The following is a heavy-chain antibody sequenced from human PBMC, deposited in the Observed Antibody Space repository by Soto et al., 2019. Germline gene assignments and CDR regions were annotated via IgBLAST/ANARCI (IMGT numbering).Heavy chain of an antibody. CDR3: ARDGYDSSGYYPEYFQH. CDR2: IYSGGST. J-gene: IGHJ1*01. Sequence: EVHLVESGGGLVQPGGSLRLSCAASGFTVSSNYMSWVRQAPGKGLEWVSVIYSGGSTYYADSVKGRFTISRDNSKNTLYLQMNSLRAEDTAVYYCARDGYDSSGYYPEYFQHWGQGTLVTVSS. CDR1: GFTVSSNY. V-gene: IGHV3-66*01. D-gene: IGHD3-22*01.